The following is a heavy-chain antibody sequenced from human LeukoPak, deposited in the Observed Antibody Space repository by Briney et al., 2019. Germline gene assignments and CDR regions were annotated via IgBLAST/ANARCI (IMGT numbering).Heavy chain of an antibody. CDR3: ARVFNPDCSSTSCPFDY. D-gene: IGHD2-2*01. J-gene: IGHJ4*02. Sequence: ISYDGSNKYYADSVKGRFTISRDNSKNTLYLQMNSLRAEDTAVYYCARVFNPDCSSTSCPFDYWGQGTLVTVSS. V-gene: IGHV3-30-3*01. CDR2: ISYDGSNK.